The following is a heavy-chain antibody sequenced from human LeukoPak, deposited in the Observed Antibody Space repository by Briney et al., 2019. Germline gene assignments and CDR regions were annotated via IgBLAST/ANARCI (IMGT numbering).Heavy chain of an antibody. V-gene: IGHV3-53*05. CDR1: GFTVSSNY. CDR2: IYSGGST. D-gene: IGHD3-10*01. CDR3: AKMGKTENHYGSGRFSYYYYMDV. J-gene: IGHJ6*03. Sequence: GGSLRLSCAASGFTVSSNYMSWVRQAPGKGLEWVSVIYSGGSTYYADSVKGRFTISRDNSKNTLYLQMNSLRAEDTAVYYCAKMGKTENHYGSGRFSYYYYMDVWGKGTTVTISS.